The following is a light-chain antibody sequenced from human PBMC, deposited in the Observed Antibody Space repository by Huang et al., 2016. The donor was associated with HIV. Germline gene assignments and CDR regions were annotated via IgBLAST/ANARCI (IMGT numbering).Light chain of an antibody. CDR3: QQYYSSPFT. CDR1: QTILHHSDSRNY. Sequence: DIVMTQSPDSLAVSLGERATINCKSRQTILHHSDSRNYLAWYQQKPGQPPKLLIHWASIRKSGVPDRFIGSGSGTEFTLTISSLQAEDVAVYYCQQYYSSPFTFGPGTNVDI. CDR2: WAS. J-gene: IGKJ3*01. V-gene: IGKV4-1*01.